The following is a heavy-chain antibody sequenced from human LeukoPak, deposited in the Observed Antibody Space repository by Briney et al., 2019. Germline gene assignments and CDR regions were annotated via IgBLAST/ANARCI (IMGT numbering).Heavy chain of an antibody. V-gene: IGHV1-69*04. D-gene: IGHD2-2*03. Sequence: GASVKVSCKASGYTFTGYYMHWVRQAPGQGLEWMGRIIPILGIANYAQKFQGRVTITADKSTSTAYMELSSLRSEDTAVYYCARDGYSAYYGMDVWGQGTTVTVSS. CDR3: ARDGYSAYYGMDV. J-gene: IGHJ6*02. CDR1: GYTFTGYY. CDR2: IIPILGIA.